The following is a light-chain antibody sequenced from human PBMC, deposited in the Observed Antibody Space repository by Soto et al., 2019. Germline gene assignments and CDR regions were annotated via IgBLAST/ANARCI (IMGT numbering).Light chain of an antibody. CDR1: QAVFDKSNNRDH. V-gene: IGKV4-1*01. CDR2: WAS. J-gene: IGKJ4*01. Sequence: DIVMTQSPNSLVVSLGERATINCKSSQAVFDKSNNRDHLAWYQQTTGQAPRLLIYWASTRESGVANRFSGSGSGTDFTLTINNLQPEDFATYYCQQTDSAPSFGGGTRVDIK. CDR3: QQTDSAPS.